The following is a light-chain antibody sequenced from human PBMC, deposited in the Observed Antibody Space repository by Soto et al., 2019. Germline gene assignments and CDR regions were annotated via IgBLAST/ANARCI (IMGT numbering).Light chain of an antibody. J-gene: IGKJ4*01. CDR2: DAY. V-gene: IGKV1-5*01. Sequence: IQMTQSPSTLSASVGDRVTITCRASQSISSWLAWYQQKPGKAPKLLIYDAYSLESGTPSRFSGRRSGTEFTLTIASVQPEDFATYYCQQYDRYTPLTFGGGTKVDI. CDR3: QQYDRYTPLT. CDR1: QSISSW.